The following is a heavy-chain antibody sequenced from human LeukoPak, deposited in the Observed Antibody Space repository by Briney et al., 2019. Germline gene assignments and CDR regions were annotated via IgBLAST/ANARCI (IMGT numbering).Heavy chain of an antibody. CDR2: INPTGASR. CDR3: ARGKSGGYFDY. J-gene: IGHJ4*02. CDR1: GYTFTSYF. Sequence: GASVKVSCKASGYTFTSYFMHWVRQAPGQGLEWLGIINPTGASRSYAQRFRGRVTMTSDTSTNTVYMELSSLTSEDTAVFYCARGKSGGYFDYWGQGTLVTVSS. D-gene: IGHD3-16*01. V-gene: IGHV1-46*01.